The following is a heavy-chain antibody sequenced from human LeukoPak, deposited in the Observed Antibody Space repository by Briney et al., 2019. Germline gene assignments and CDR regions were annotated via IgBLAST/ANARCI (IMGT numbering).Heavy chain of an antibody. Sequence: ASVKVSCKVSGGTLTKLSMHWVRQVPGKGLEWIGGFDSEADKTGYARRLKGRVTMTEDTSTDTAYMELSSLTSEDTAVYFCATTIVPGVTLYFDLWGQGTPVTVS. V-gene: IGHV1-24*01. J-gene: IGHJ4*02. CDR1: GGTLTKLS. CDR2: FDSEADKT. CDR3: ATTIVPGVTLYFDL. D-gene: IGHD1-26*01.